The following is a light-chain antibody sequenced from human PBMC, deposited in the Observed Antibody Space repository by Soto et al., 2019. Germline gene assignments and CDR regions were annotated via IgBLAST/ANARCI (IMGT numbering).Light chain of an antibody. CDR1: SGDVDAFDY. CDR3: YSYRGSNAWV. V-gene: IGLV2-14*01. Sequence: QSALTQPASVSGSPGQSITISCTGTSGDVDAFDYVSWYQQHPGKAPKLMIFEVSDRPSGVSDRFSGSKSGSTASLTISGLQAEDEADYFCYSYRGSNAWVFGGGTQLTVL. J-gene: IGLJ3*02. CDR2: EVS.